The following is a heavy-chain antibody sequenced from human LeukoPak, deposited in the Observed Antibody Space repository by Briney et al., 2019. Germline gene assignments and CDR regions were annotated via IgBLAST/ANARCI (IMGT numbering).Heavy chain of an antibody. CDR3: ASSLWTYDILTGYGY. Sequence: SETMSLTRTDSGGSVSSGSYYWSWIRQPPGKGLEWIGYIYYSGSTNYNPSLKSRVTISVDTSKNQFSLKLSSVTAADTAVYYCASSLWTYDILTGYGYWGQGTLVTVSS. CDR1: GGSVSSGSYY. CDR2: IYYSGST. V-gene: IGHV4-61*01. J-gene: IGHJ4*02. D-gene: IGHD3-9*01.